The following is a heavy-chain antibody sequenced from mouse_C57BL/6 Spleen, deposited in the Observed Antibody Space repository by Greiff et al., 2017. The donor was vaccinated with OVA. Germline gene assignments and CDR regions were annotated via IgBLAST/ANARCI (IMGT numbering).Heavy chain of an antibody. CDR2: IDPSDSET. Sequence: QVQLQQPGAELVRPGSSVKLSCKASGYTFTSYWMHWVKQRPIQGLEWIGNIDPSDSETHYNQKFKDKATLTVDKSSSTAYMQLSSLTSEDSAVYYCAREVATDYFDYWGQGTTLTVSS. CDR3: AREVATDYFDY. CDR1: GYTFTSYW. V-gene: IGHV1-52*01. D-gene: IGHD1-1*01. J-gene: IGHJ2*01.